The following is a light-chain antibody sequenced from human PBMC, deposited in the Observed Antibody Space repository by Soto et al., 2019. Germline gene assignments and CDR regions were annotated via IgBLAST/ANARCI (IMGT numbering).Light chain of an antibody. CDR3: AAWDESLSANFV. CDR1: SSNIGSNY. V-gene: IGLV1-47*01. J-gene: IGLJ1*01. Sequence: QSVLTQPPSASGTPGQRVTISCSGSSSNIGSNYVYWYQQLPGTAPKLLIYRNNQRPSGVPDRFSGSKSGTSASLAITGLRSEDEADYYCAAWDESLSANFVFGTGTTVTVL. CDR2: RNN.